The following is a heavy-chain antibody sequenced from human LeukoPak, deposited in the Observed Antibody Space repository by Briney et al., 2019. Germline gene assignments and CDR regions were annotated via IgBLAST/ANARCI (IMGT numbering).Heavy chain of an antibody. Sequence: WGSLRLTCAASGFTFSSYWIHWVRQGPGKGLAWVSRINTGGSITTYADSVKGRFTISRDNSKNTLYLQMNSLRAEDTAVYYCARGVPFHYWGQGTLVTVSS. D-gene: IGHD3-10*01. V-gene: IGHV3-74*01. CDR3: ARGVPFHY. CDR2: INTGGSIT. J-gene: IGHJ4*02. CDR1: GFTFSSYW.